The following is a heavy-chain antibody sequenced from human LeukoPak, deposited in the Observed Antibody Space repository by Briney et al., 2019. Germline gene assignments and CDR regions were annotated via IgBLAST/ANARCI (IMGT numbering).Heavy chain of an antibody. CDR3: ARDHRIFGVVIIGMDV. CDR2: INANSGGT. J-gene: IGHJ6*04. CDR1: GYTFTGYY. D-gene: IGHD3-3*01. V-gene: IGHV1-2*02. Sequence: ASVKVSCKASGYTFTGYYMHWVRQAPGQGLEWMGWINANSGGTNYAQKFQGRVTMTRDTSISTAYMELSRLRSDDTAVYYCARDHRIFGVVIIGMDVWGKGTTVTVSS.